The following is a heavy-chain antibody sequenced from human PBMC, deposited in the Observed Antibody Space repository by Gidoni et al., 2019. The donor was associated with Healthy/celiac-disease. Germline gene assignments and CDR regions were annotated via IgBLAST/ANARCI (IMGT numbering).Heavy chain of an antibody. CDR2: IFSNDEK. CDR3: ARIRRVVTATNELYWFDP. J-gene: IGHJ5*02. CDR1: GFSLSNARLG. D-gene: IGHD2-21*02. Sequence: QVTLKESGPVLVKPTETLTLTCTVSGFSLSNARLGVSWIRQPPGKALEWLAHIFSNDEKSYSKSLKSRLTISKDTSKSQVVLTMTNMDPVDTATYYCARIRRVVTATNELYWFDPWGQGTLVTVSS. V-gene: IGHV2-26*01.